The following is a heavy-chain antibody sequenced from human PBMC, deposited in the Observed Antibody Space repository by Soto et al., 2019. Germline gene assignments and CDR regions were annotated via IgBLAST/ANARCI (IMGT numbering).Heavy chain of an antibody. CDR1: GDTSTNYC. D-gene: IGHD3-16*02. Sequence: GASVKVSCKASGDTSTNYCMQWLRQAPGQRLEWMGWINAGSGNTKYSQKFQCRITITRDTSASTVYMELSSLRSEDTAVYHGATDIIVIQGGTVFAYRGKRALVPVSP. J-gene: IGHJ4*02. CDR2: INAGSGNT. V-gene: IGHV1-3*01. CDR3: ATDIIVIQGGTVFAY.